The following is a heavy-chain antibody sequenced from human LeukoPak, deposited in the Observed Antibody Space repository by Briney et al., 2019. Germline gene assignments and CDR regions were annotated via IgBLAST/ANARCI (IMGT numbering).Heavy chain of an antibody. V-gene: IGHV3-21*01. CDR1: GLIFSPSG. CDR3: DGSAWSRDY. Sequence: GGTLRLFCAASGLIFSPSGMTWVPQARGKGLEWVSTITSSDYASYTDSVKGRFTISRDNAKNSVYLQMNSLRVEDTALYTRDGSAWSRDYWGQGTLVTVSS. D-gene: IGHD6-19*01. J-gene: IGHJ4*02. CDR2: ITSSDYA.